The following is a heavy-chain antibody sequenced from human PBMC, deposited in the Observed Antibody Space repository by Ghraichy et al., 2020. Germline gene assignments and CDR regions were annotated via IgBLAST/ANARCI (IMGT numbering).Heavy chain of an antibody. CDR1: GGTFSSYA. V-gene: IGHV1-69*13. Sequence: SVKVSCKASGGTFSSYAISWVRQAPGRGLEWMGGIIPIFGTANYAQKFQGRVTITADESTSTAYMELSSLRSEDTAVYYCASSQSSPFGVVIIPVGAFDIWGQGTMVTVSS. D-gene: IGHD3-3*01. J-gene: IGHJ3*02. CDR2: IIPIFGTA. CDR3: ASSQSSPFGVVIIPVGAFDI.